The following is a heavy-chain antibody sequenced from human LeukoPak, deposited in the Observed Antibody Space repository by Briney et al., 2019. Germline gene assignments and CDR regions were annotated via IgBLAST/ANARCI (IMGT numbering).Heavy chain of an antibody. J-gene: IGHJ5*02. V-gene: IGHV1-69*13. D-gene: IGHD2-2*01. CDR1: GGTFSSYA. CDR2: IIPIFGTA. CDR3: ARVASGGSSTSLRFDP. Sequence: ASVKVSCKASGGTFSSYAISWVRQAPGQGLEWMGGIIPIFGTANYAQKFQGRVTITADESTSTAYMELSSLRSEDTAVYYCARVASGGSSTSLRFDPWGQGTLVTVSS.